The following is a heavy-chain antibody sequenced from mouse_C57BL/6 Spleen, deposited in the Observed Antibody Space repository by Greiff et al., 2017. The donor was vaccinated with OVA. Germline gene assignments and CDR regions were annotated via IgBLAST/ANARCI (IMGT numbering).Heavy chain of an antibody. CDR2: IYPGDGDT. CDR1: GYAFSSYW. Sequence: VQVVESGAELVKPGASVKISCKASGYAFSSYWMNWVKQRPGKGLEWIGQIYPGDGDTNYNGKFKGKATLTADKSSSTAYMQLSSLTSEDSAVYFCARSGGTAQSNFDYWGQGTTLTVSS. J-gene: IGHJ2*01. D-gene: IGHD3-2*02. V-gene: IGHV1-80*01. CDR3: ARSGGTAQSNFDY.